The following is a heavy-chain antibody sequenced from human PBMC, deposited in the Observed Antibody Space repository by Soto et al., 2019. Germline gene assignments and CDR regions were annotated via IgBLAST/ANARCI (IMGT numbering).Heavy chain of an antibody. Sequence: SETLSLTCTVSGGSISSSSYYWGWIRQPPGKGLEWIGSIYYSGSTYYNPSLKSRVTISVDTSKNQFSLKLSSVTAADTAVYYCARTNIVVVVAATLWFDPWGQGTLVTVSS. CDR3: ARTNIVVVVAATLWFDP. D-gene: IGHD2-15*01. J-gene: IGHJ5*02. CDR2: IYYSGST. V-gene: IGHV4-39*01. CDR1: GGSISSSSYY.